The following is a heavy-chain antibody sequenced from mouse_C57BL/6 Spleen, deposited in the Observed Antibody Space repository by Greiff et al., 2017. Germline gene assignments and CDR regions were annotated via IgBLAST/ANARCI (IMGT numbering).Heavy chain of an antibody. Sequence: VQLQQSGPELVKPGASVKISCKASGYTFTDYYMNWVKQSNGKSLEWIGDINPNNGGTSYNQKFKGKATLTVDKSSSTAYMELRSLTSEDSAVYYCARQGRTGFYAMDYWGQGTSVTVAS. J-gene: IGHJ4*01. D-gene: IGHD1-1*01. CDR2: INPNNGGT. V-gene: IGHV1-26*01. CDR3: ARQGRTGFYAMDY. CDR1: GYTFTDYY.